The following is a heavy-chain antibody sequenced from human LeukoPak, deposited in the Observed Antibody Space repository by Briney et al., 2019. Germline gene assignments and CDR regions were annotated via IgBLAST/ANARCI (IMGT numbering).Heavy chain of an antibody. V-gene: IGHV3-30-3*01. CDR1: GFTFSSYA. D-gene: IGHD1-26*01. Sequence: GGSLRLSCAASGFTFSSYAMHWVRQAPGKGLEWVAVISYDGSNKYYADSVKGRFTISRDNSKNTLYLQMNSLRAEDTAEYYCARDGSGYYFDYWGQGTLVTVSS. J-gene: IGHJ4*02. CDR2: ISYDGSNK. CDR3: ARDGSGYYFDY.